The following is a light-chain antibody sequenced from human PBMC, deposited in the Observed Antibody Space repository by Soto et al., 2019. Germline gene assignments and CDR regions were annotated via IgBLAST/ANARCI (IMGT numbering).Light chain of an antibody. CDR3: QQYNNWWT. CDR2: GAS. J-gene: IGKJ1*01. Sequence: EIVMTQSPATLSVSPGERVTLSCTASQSVSSSLAWYQQKPGQAPRLLIYGASTRATVIPARFSGSGSETEFTLTISSLQSEDFAVYYCQQYNNWWTFGQGTKVEIK. V-gene: IGKV3-15*01. CDR1: QSVSSS.